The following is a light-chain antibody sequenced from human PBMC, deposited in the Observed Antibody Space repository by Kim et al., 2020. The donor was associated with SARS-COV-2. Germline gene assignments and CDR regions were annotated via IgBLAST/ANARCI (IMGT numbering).Light chain of an antibody. V-gene: IGLV2-14*03. J-gene: IGLJ3*02. CDR2: DVS. CDR3: SSYTSSNTLV. Sequence: GQSITISCTGANSDVGAYNYVSWYQQHPGKAPKLMIYDVSKRPSGVSNRFSGSKSGNTASLTISGLQAEDEADYYCSSYTSSNTLVFGGGTQLTVL. CDR1: NSDVGAYNY.